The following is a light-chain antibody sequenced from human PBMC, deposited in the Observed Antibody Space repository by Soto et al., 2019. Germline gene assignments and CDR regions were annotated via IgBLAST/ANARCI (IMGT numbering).Light chain of an antibody. V-gene: IGKV2-28*01. CDR2: LGS. CDR1: QSLTHSSGYNY. J-gene: IGKJ5*01. Sequence: EIVLTQSPLSLSVSPGEPASISCRSSQSLTHSSGYNYLAWYLLKSGQPPQRVIYLGSNRGSGVPDRFSGSGSGTHFTLTISRVETEDAGVYFCMQPLQTLITFGQGTRLEIQ. CDR3: MQPLQTLIT.